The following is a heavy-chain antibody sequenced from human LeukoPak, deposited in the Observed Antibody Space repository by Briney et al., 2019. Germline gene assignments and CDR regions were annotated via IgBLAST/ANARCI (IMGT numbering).Heavy chain of an antibody. V-gene: IGHV1-69*04. Sequence: SVKVSCKASGGTFSSYAFSWVRQAPGQGLEWMGRIIPILGITNYAQKFQGRVTITADKSTSTAYVELISLRSEDTAVYYCARDDYYYGSGSYGMDVWGQGTTVTVSS. CDR3: ARDDYYYGSGSYGMDV. J-gene: IGHJ6*02. CDR2: IIPILGIT. CDR1: GGTFSSYA. D-gene: IGHD3-10*01.